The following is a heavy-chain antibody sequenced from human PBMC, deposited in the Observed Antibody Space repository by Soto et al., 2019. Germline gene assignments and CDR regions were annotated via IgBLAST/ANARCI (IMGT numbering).Heavy chain of an antibody. CDR2: INHSGST. CDR3: ARIVGANVYY. D-gene: IGHD2-15*01. J-gene: IGHJ4*02. CDR1: GGSFSGYY. V-gene: IGHV4-34*01. Sequence: SETLSLTCAVYGGSFSGYYWSWIRQPPGKGLEWIGEINHSGSTNYNPSLKSRVTISVDTSKNPFSLKLSSVTAADTAVYYCARIVGANVYYWGQGNLVTVSS.